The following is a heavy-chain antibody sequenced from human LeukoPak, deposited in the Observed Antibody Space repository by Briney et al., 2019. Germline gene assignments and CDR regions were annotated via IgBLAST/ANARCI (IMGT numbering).Heavy chain of an antibody. CDR2: IFHSGNS. D-gene: IGHD4-17*01. CDR3: ARVTYGDDMLYQYFDY. V-gene: IGHV4-38-2*01. Sequence: SETLSLTCAVSRYSISSGSYWGWIRQSPGKGLEWVGSIFHSGNSYYNPSLKSRLTMSVNTSKNQFSLKLTSVTAADTALYYCARVTYGDDMLYQYFDYWGQGILVTVSS. J-gene: IGHJ4*02. CDR1: RYSISSGSY.